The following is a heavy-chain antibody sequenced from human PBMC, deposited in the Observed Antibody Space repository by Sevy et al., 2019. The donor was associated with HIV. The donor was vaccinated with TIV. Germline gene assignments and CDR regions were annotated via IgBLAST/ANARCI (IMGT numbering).Heavy chain of an antibody. CDR3: TRVGGLTDYGMDV. Sequence: SETLSLTCTVSGGSVSSDTYYWTWIRQPPGKGLEFIRYIYYNVRINYNPSLKSRVTISVDTSKNQFSLKVTSVTAADTAVYYCTRVGGLTDYGMDVWGQGTTVTVSS. V-gene: IGHV4-61*01. CDR2: IYYNVRI. D-gene: IGHD1-26*01. CDR1: GGSVSSDTYY. J-gene: IGHJ6*02.